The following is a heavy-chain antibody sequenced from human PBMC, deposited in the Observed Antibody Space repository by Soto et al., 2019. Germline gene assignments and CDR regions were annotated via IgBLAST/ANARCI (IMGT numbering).Heavy chain of an antibody. CDR1: GFSFSSPA. V-gene: IGHV3-23*01. D-gene: IGHD3-10*01. CDR2: ISGNGIAT. J-gene: IGHJ5*02. CDR3: ARDAISMVRGTNNWFDL. Sequence: XESLRISCEASGFSFSSPAMSWVRQAQGKGLEWVSAISGNGIATYYADSVKGRFTISRDNSKNTLYLQMNRLRADDMAVYYCARDAISMVRGTNNWFDLWGQGTLVTVPS.